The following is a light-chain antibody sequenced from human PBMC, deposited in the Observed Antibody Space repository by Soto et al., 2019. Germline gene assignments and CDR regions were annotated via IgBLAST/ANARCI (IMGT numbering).Light chain of an antibody. V-gene: IGLV2-23*01. CDR2: EGS. CDR3: CSYAGIHVV. CDR1: SSDVGSYNL. J-gene: IGLJ2*01. Sequence: QSALTQPASVSGSAGQSITISCTGTSSDVGSYNLVSWYQQHPGKAPKLMIYEGSKRPSGVSNRFSGSKSGNTASLTISGLQAEDEADYYCCSYAGIHVVFGGGTKLTVL.